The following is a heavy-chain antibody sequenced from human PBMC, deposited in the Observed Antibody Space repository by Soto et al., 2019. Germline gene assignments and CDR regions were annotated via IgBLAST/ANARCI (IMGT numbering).Heavy chain of an antibody. V-gene: IGHV3-30*18. D-gene: IGHD5-18*01. CDR3: AKDSGYSYGYRSWGVNAFDI. Sequence: GGSLRLSCAASGFTFSGYGMHGVRQAPGKGLEWVAVISYDGSNKYYADSVKGRFTISRDNSKNTLYLQMNSLRAEDTAVYYCAKDSGYSYGYRSWGVNAFDIWGQGTMVTVSS. CDR2: ISYDGSNK. J-gene: IGHJ3*02. CDR1: GFTFSGYG.